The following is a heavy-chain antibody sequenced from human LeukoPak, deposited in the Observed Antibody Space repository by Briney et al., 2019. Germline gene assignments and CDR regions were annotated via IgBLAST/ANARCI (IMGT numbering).Heavy chain of an antibody. D-gene: IGHD4-17*01. Sequence: SETLSLTCTVSGGSISSYYWSWIRQPPGKGLEWIGYIYYSGSTNYNPSLKSRVTISVDTSKNQFSLKLSSVTAADTAVYYCARHPFDYGDHEALDGDYWGQGTLVTVSS. CDR2: IYYSGST. CDR3: ARHPFDYGDHEALDGDY. CDR1: GGSISSYY. V-gene: IGHV4-59*08. J-gene: IGHJ4*02.